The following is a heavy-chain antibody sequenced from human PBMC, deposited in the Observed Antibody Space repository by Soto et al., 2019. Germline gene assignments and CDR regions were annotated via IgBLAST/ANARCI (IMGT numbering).Heavy chain of an antibody. J-gene: IGHJ4*02. CDR1: RGSISNYF. CDR3: ERIRGLGEVSPYFDH. CDR2: ISYSGTT. D-gene: IGHD3-16*01. Sequence: SESLSLTCIVSRGSISNYFWTWIRQPPGRGLEWIGYISYSGTTNYNASLKSRVSISVDTSANEFSLRVRSVTAADTAVYYCERIRGLGEVSPYFDHWGQGARVNVSS. V-gene: IGHV4-59*01.